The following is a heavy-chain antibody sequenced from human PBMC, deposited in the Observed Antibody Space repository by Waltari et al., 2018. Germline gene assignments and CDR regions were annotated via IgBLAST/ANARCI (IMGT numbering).Heavy chain of an antibody. V-gene: IGHV1-69*13. Sequence: QVRLVQSGAEVRKPGSSVRVSCEASGGSFGTYAITWVRTAPGQGLEWMAGIIPIYGTPNYAQKFQGRVTIAADASTRTAYMDLSSLRSDDTAVYYCAKRIVGGPFDVWGQGTVVTVSS. D-gene: IGHD1-26*01. CDR2: IIPIYGTP. CDR1: GGSFGTYA. CDR3: AKRIVGGPFDV. J-gene: IGHJ3*01.